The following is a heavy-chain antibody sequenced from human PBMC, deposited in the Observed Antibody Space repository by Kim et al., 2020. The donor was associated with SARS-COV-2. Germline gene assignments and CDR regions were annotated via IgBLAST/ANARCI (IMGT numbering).Heavy chain of an antibody. Sequence: GGSLRLSCAASGFTFSSYSMNWVRQAPGKGLEWVSSINIGGDRTYYLDSVKGHFTISRDNSKNTLYLQMNSLRAEDTAIYYCAKYFDSRGSIFDYWGHGTLVTVSS. CDR3: AKYFDSRGSIFDY. D-gene: IGHD3-22*01. J-gene: IGHJ4*01. V-gene: IGHV3-23*01. CDR1: GFTFSSYS. CDR2: INIGGDRT.